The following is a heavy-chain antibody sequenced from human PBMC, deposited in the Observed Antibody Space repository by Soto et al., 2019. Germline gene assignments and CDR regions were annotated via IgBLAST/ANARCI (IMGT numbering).Heavy chain of an antibody. CDR2: IYYSGST. J-gene: IGHJ4*02. D-gene: IGHD3-3*01. CDR1: GGSISSYY. Sequence: PSETLSLTCTVSGGSISSYYWSWIRQPPGKGLEWIGYIYYSGSTNYNPSLKSRVTISVDTSKNQFSLKLSSVTAADTAVYYCARHLRPISTNFGYWGQGTLVTVSS. V-gene: IGHV4-59*08. CDR3: ARHLRPISTNFGY.